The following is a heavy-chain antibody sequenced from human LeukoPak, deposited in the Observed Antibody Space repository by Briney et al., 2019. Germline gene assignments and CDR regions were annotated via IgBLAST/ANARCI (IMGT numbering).Heavy chain of an antibody. CDR2: ISAHNGDT. Sequence: AASVKVSCKAAGYTFTSYGISWVRQAPGQGLNRMGWISAHNGDTNYVQKFQGRVTMTTDTSTSTAYMDLRSLRSDDSAVYYCARVDSSGWYFDYWGQGTLVTVSS. CDR3: ARVDSSGWYFDY. J-gene: IGHJ4*02. D-gene: IGHD6-19*01. CDR1: GYTFTSYG. V-gene: IGHV1-18*01.